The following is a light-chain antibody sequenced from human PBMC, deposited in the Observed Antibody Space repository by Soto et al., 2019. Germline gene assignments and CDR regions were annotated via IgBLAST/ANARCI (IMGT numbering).Light chain of an antibody. V-gene: IGKV2-28*01. J-gene: IGKJ3*01. CDR3: AQTVQTPPFT. CDR1: QSLLHSNGHTY. Sequence: DIVLTQSPLSLPVTPGEPASISCRSSQSLLHSNGHTYLDWYLQKPGQSPQLLIYLGSSRASGVTERISGIGSDTDFTLKISRVEAEDVGVYYCAQTVQTPPFTFGPGTKVQIK. CDR2: LGS.